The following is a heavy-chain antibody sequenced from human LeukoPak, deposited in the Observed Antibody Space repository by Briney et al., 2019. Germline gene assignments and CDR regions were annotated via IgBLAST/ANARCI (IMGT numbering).Heavy chain of an antibody. D-gene: IGHD6-19*01. J-gene: IGHJ4*02. CDR2: IYYSGST. CDR1: GGSISSYY. V-gene: IGHV4-59*01. CDR3: ARDVSSGWYGKFDY. Sequence: SETLSLTCTVSGGSISSYYWSWIRQPPGKGLEWIGYIYYSGSTNYNPSLKSRVTISVDTSKNQFSLKLSSVTAADTAVYYCARDVSSGWYGKFDYWGQGTLVTVSS.